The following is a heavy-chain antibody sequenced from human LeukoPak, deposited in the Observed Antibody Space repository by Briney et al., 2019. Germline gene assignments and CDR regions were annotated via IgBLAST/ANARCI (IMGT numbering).Heavy chain of an antibody. CDR3: ARARGGYDFDY. CDR2: ISSSGSAI. V-gene: IGHV3-11*01. CDR1: GFTSSDYY. Sequence: GGSLRLSCAASGFTSSDYYMSWIRQAPGKGLEWVSYISSSGSAIYYADSVKGRFTISRDNAKNSLYLQLNSLRAEDTAVYYCARARGGYDFDYWGQGTLVTVSS. D-gene: IGHD5-12*01. J-gene: IGHJ4*02.